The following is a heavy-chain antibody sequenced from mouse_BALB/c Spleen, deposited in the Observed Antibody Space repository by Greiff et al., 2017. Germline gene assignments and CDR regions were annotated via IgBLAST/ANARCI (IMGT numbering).Heavy chain of an antibody. Sequence: VQLQESGAELVRPGTSVKVSCKASGYAFTNYLIEWVKQRPGQGLEWIGVINPGSGGTNYNEKFKGKATLTADKSSSTAYMQLSSLTSDDSAVYFCARFYYDYDRVFAYWGQGTLVTVSA. J-gene: IGHJ3*01. CDR2: INPGSGGT. CDR3: ARFYYDYDRVFAY. CDR1: GYAFTNYL. D-gene: IGHD2-4*01. V-gene: IGHV1-54*01.